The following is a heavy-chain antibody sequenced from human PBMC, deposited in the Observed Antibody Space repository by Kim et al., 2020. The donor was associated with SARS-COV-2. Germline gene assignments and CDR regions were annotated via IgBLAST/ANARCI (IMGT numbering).Heavy chain of an antibody. D-gene: IGHD6-19*01. J-gene: IGHJ4*02. CDR1: GGSISSSTYY. Sequence: SETLSLTCAVSGGSISSSTYYWGWIRQPPGKGLEWIGTIYYTGSTYYNPSLKSRVTMSVDTSKNQFSLKLSSVTAADTAVYFCARDSKPVAGQFDSWGQG. V-gene: IGHV4-39*07. CDR3: ARDSKPVAGQFDS. CDR2: IYYTGST.